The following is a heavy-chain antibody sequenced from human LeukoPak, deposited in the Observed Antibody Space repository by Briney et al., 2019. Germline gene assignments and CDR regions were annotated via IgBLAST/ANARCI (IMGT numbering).Heavy chain of an antibody. CDR1: GFTFSSYS. J-gene: IGHJ4*02. V-gene: IGHV3-21*03. Sequence: GGSLRLSCAASGFTFSSYSMNWVRQAPGKGLEWVSSVSNSGDYIHYADSVKGRFTISRDNSKNSLYLQMDNLRAEVTGVYYCARDFYDGFALDYWGQGTLVTVSS. D-gene: IGHD2/OR15-2a*01. CDR2: VSNSGDYI. CDR3: ARDFYDGFALDY.